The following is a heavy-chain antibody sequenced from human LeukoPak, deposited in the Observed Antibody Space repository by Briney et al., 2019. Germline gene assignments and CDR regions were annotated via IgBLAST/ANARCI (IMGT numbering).Heavy chain of an antibody. CDR1: GGSFSVYY. J-gene: IGHJ5*02. D-gene: IGHD6-13*01. CDR3: SGGSPYEQRLVFCLDP. CDR2: INHSGST. Sequence: SETMSLTCAFYGGSFSVYYWSWIRQPPGKGLEWMGEINHSGSTNHNPSLKSRVTISVDTSKNQFFLKLSSVTAAHKAVYYLSGGSPYEQRLVFCLDPCGQGTLVTDSS. V-gene: IGHV4-34*01.